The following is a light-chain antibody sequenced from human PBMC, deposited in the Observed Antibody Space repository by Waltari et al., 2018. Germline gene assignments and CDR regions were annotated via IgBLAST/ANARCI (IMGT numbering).Light chain of an antibody. J-gene: IGKJ1*01. Sequence: DIVMTQSPDSLAVSLGERATINCKSSQSVLYSSNNKNYLAWYQQKPGQPPKLLIYWASTRESGVPDRFSGRGSGTDFTLTISSLKAEDVAVYYCQQNYSTPRTFGQGTKVEIK. CDR2: WAS. CDR1: QSVLYSSNNKNY. CDR3: QQNYSTPRT. V-gene: IGKV4-1*01.